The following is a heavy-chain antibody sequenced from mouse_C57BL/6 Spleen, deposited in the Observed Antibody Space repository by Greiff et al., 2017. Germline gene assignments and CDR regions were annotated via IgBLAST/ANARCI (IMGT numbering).Heavy chain of an antibody. CDR2: IYPGNSDT. J-gene: IGHJ3*01. Sequence: EVQLQQSGTVLARPGASVKMSCKTSGYTFTSYWMHWVKQRPGQGLEWIGAIYPGNSDTSYNQKFKGKAKLTAVTSASTGYIELSRLTNEDSAVYYCTRQIIGGSSLAYWGQGTLVTVSA. CDR1: GYTFTSYW. CDR3: TRQIIGGSSLAY. V-gene: IGHV1-5*01. D-gene: IGHD1-1*01.